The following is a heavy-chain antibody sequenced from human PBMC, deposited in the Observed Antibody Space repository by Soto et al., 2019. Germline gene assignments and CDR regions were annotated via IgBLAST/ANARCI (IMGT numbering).Heavy chain of an antibody. J-gene: IGHJ5*02. CDR3: AQTYYYGSNWFDP. V-gene: IGHV4-30-4*02. CDR1: GASIYNGGYF. CDR2: IHNSGSP. D-gene: IGHD3-10*01. Sequence: PSETLSLTCSVSGASIYNGGYFWSWIRQSPGKGLEWIGHIHNSGSPYNNPSLKSRLTITKDTSKNQVVLTMTNMDPVDTATYYCAQTYYYGSNWFDPWGQGTLVTVSS.